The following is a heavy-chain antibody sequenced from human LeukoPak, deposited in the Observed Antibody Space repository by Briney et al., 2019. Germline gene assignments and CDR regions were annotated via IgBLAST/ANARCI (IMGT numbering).Heavy chain of an antibody. CDR1: GFTFSDYY. Sequence: PGGSLRLSCAASGFTFSDYYMSWIRQAPGKGLEWVSCISGSNSYIYYADSVRGRFTISRDNAKNSLYLQMNSLRAEDTSIYYCARDLGYSGYDSYYWGQGTLVTVSS. CDR3: ARDLGYSGYDSYY. CDR2: ISGSNSYI. J-gene: IGHJ4*02. V-gene: IGHV3-11*06. D-gene: IGHD5-12*01.